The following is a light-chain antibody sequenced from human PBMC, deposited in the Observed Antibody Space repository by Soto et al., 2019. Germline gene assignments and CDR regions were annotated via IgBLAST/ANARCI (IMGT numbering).Light chain of an antibody. CDR3: CSYAGSSTYI. CDR2: EGS. V-gene: IGLV2-23*01. Sequence: QSALTQPASVSGSPGQSITISCTGTSSDVGSHNLDSWYQQHPDRAPKLMIYEGSKRPSGVSNRFSGSKSGNTASLTISGLQAEDEAHYFCCSYAGSSTYIFGSGTKVTVL. J-gene: IGLJ1*01. CDR1: SSDVGSHNL.